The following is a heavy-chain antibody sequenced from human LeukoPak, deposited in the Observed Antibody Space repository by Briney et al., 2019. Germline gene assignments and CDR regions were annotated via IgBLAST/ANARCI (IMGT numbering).Heavy chain of an antibody. CDR3: ARQGVGATDF. D-gene: IGHD1-26*01. J-gene: IGHJ4*02. CDR1: GGSIRSSYYY. Sequence: PSETLSLTCTVSGGSIRSSYYYWGWIRQPPGKGLEWIGSIYDSGSTYYNPSLKSRVTISVDTSKNQFSLKLNSVTAADTAVYYCARQGVGATDFWGQGSLVTVSS. V-gene: IGHV4-39*01. CDR2: IYDSGST.